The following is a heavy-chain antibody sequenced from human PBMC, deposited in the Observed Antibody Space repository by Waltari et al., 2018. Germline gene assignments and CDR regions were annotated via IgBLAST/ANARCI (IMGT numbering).Heavy chain of an antibody. Sequence: QVQLQQWGAGLLKTSETLSLTCAVYGGSFSGYYWSWIRQPPGKGLEWIGEINHSGSTNYNPSLKSRVTISVDTSKNQFSLKLSSVTAADTAVYYCARAYDILTDSLDYWGQGTLVTVSS. CDR2: INHSGST. V-gene: IGHV4-34*01. CDR1: GGSFSGYY. CDR3: ARAYDILTDSLDY. J-gene: IGHJ4*02. D-gene: IGHD3-9*01.